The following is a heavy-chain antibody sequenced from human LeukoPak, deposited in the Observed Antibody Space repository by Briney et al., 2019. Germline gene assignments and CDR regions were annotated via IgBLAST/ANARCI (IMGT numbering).Heavy chain of an antibody. CDR2: IKHSGST. CDR3: ARELYVAVAGTAPNWFDP. Sequence: PSETLSLTCAVYGGSFSGYYWSWIRQPPGKGLEWIGEIKHSGSTNYNPSLKSRVTISVDTSKNQFSLKLSSVTAADTAVYYCARELYVAVAGTAPNWFDPWGQGTLVTVSS. J-gene: IGHJ5*02. D-gene: IGHD6-19*01. CDR1: GGSFSGYY. V-gene: IGHV4-34*01.